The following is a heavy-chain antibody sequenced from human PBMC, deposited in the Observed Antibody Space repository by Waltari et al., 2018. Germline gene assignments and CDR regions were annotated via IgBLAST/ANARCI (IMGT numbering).Heavy chain of an antibody. CDR3: AREIYGGNSRPFDF. CDR1: GGSMTGSF. V-gene: IGHV4-59*01. Sequence: QVQLQESGPGLVKPSETLSLTCTVSGGSMTGSFWHWRRQPPGKGLEWIGYIYHTGSTDYGPSLKSRVTVSLDTSKNQFSLRLTSVTSADTAFYYCAREIYGGNSRPFDFWGQGTLVTVSS. D-gene: IGHD2-21*02. CDR2: IYHTGST. J-gene: IGHJ4*02.